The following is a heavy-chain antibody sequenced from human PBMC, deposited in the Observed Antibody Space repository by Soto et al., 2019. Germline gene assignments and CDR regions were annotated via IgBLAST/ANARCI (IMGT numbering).Heavy chain of an antibody. CDR2: ISGSGGST. D-gene: IGHD6-13*01. CDR3: AKGSGYSSPIISIPNFAY. J-gene: IGHJ4*02. V-gene: IGHV3-23*01. Sequence: GGSLRLSCAASGFTFSSYAMSWVRQAPGKGLEWVSAISGSGGSTYYADSVKGRFTISRDNSKNTLYLQMNSLRAEDTAVYYCAKGSGYSSPIISIPNFAYWGQGTLVTVSS. CDR1: GFTFSSYA.